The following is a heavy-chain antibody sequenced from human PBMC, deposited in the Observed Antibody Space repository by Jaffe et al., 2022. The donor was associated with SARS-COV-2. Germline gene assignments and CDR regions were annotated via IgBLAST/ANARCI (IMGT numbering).Heavy chain of an antibody. CDR3: TRDRSYGDYVLDY. D-gene: IGHD4-17*01. J-gene: IGHJ4*02. CDR2: IRSKAYGGTT. V-gene: IGHV3-49*04. Sequence: EVQLVESGGGLVQPGRSLRLSCTASGFTFGDYAMSWVRQAPGKGLEWVGFIRSKAYGGTTEYAASVKGRFTISRDDSKSIAYLQMNSLKTEDTAVYYCTRDRSYGDYVLDYWGQGTLVTVSS. CDR1: GFTFGDYA.